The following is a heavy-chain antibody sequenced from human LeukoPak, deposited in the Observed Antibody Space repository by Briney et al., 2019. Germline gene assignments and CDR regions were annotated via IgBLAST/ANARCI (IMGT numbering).Heavy chain of an antibody. Sequence: PGGSLRLSCAASGFTFSSYSMNWVRQAPGKGLEGASSISSSSSYIYYADSVKGRFTISRDNAKNSLYLQMDSLRAEDTAVYYCARRPTVTTPLTAWGQGTLVTVSS. CDR1: GFTFSSYS. J-gene: IGHJ5*02. CDR2: ISSSSSYI. CDR3: ARRPTVTTPLTA. D-gene: IGHD4-17*01. V-gene: IGHV3-21*01.